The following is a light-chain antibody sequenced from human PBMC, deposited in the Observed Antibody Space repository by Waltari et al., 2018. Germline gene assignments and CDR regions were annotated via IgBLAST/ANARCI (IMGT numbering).Light chain of an antibody. V-gene: IGLV3-21*01. J-gene: IGLJ1*01. CDR2: YDS. CDR1: NIESKS. Sequence: SYVLTQPPSVSVAPGETARLTCGGNNIESKSVHWYRPRPGQAPVLVISYDSDRPSGIPDRVSGANSGNTATLTISRVEAGDEADYYCQVWDANTDPGVFGTGTEVTVL. CDR3: QVWDANTDPGV.